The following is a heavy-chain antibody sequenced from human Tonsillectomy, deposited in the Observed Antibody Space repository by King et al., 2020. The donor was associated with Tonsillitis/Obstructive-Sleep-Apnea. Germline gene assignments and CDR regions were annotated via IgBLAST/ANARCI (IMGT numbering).Heavy chain of an antibody. CDR1: GGSISSGGYS. CDR2: IYHSGST. V-gene: IGHV4-30-2*01. D-gene: IGHD2-21*02. Sequence: QLQESGSGLVKPSQTLSLTCAVSGGSISSGGYSWRWIRQPPGKGLEWIGYIYHSGSTYYNPSLKSRVTISVDRSKNQFSLKLSSVTAADTAVYYCARESHCGGDCYSGGFDYWGQGTLVTVSS. J-gene: IGHJ4*02. CDR3: ARESHCGGDCYSGGFDY.